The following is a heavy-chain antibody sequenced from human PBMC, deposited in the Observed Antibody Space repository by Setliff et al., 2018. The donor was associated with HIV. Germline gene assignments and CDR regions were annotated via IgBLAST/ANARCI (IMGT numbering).Heavy chain of an antibody. CDR1: GGFISSSSYY. D-gene: IGHD3-10*01. CDR2: IFNDGRT. J-gene: IGHJ4*02. Sequence: WETLSLTCTVSGGFISSSSYYWGWIRQPPGKGLEWIGSIFNDGRTYYNPSLKSRITIPMDTSTNQFSLKLSSVTAADTAVYFCARHFPSISLFFGDPGPFDRWGQGALVTVSS. CDR3: ARHFPSISLFFGDPGPFDR. V-gene: IGHV4-39*01.